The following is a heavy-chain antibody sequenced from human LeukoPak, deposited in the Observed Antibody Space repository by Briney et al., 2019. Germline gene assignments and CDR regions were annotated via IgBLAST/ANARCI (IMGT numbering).Heavy chain of an antibody. V-gene: IGHV3-11*01. Sequence: PGGSLRLSCAASGFAFSDYYMNWIRQAPGKGLEWVSYNSPIGSTINYADSVKGRFTISRDNAKNSLYLQMNSLRAEDTAVYYCARGSYTSNWYGYWGQGTLVTVSS. CDR1: GFAFSDYY. D-gene: IGHD6-13*01. J-gene: IGHJ5*01. CDR2: NSPIGSTI. CDR3: ARGSYTSNWYGY.